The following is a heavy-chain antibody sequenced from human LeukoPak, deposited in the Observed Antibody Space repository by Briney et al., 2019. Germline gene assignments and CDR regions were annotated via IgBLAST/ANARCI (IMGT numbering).Heavy chain of an antibody. Sequence: ASVKVSCKASGYTFTGYYMHWVRQAPGQGLEWMGWINPNSGGTNYAHKFQGRVTMTRDTSISTAYMELSRLRSDDTAVYYCARGPVLLWFGEPGRFDIWGQGTMVTVSS. CDR1: GYTFTGYY. V-gene: IGHV1-2*07. CDR3: ARGPVLLWFGEPGRFDI. D-gene: IGHD3-10*01. J-gene: IGHJ3*02. CDR2: INPNSGGT.